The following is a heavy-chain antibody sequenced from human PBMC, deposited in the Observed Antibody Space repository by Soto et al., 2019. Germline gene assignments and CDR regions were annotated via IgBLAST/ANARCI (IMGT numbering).Heavy chain of an antibody. D-gene: IGHD4-17*01. Sequence: PGGSLRLSCAASGFTVSSNYMSWVHQAPGKGLEWVSVIYSGGSTYYADSVKGRFTISRDNSKNTLYLQMNSLRAEDTAVYYCARVFDYGGNSKFDYWGQGTLVTVSS. V-gene: IGHV3-66*01. CDR2: IYSGGST. CDR1: GFTVSSNY. J-gene: IGHJ4*02. CDR3: ARVFDYGGNSKFDY.